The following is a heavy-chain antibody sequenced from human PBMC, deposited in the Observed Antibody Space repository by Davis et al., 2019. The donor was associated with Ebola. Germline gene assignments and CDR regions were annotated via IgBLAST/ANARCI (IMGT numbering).Heavy chain of an antibody. J-gene: IGHJ6*02. Sequence: GESLKISCAASGFTFSSYSMNWVRQAPGKGLEWVGRIKSKTDGGTTDYAAPVKGRFTISRDDSKNTLYLQMNSLKTEDTAVYYCTTETGTTPYYYYYGMDVWGQGTTVTVSS. V-gene: IGHV3-15*07. D-gene: IGHD1-1*01. CDR1: GFTFSSYS. CDR3: TTETGTTPYYYYYGMDV. CDR2: IKSKTDGGTT.